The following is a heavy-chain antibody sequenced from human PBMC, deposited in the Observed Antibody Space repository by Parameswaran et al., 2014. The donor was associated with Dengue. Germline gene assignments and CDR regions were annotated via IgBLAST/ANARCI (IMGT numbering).Heavy chain of an antibody. J-gene: IGHJ4*02. CDR2: INPNSGGT. CDR3: ARGSGYYDSSGYHFDY. Sequence: VRQMPGKGLEWMGWINPNSGGTNYAQKFQGWVTMTRDTSISTAYMELSRLRSDDTAVYYCARGSGYYDSSGYHFDYWGQGTLVTVSS. D-gene: IGHD3-22*01. V-gene: IGHV1-2*04.